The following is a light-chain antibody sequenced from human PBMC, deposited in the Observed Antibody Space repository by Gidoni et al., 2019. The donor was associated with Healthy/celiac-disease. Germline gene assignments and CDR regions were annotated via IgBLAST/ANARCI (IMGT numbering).Light chain of an antibody. CDR2: WTS. V-gene: IGKV4-1*01. J-gene: IGKJ4*01. CDR1: QRVLYSSNNKNY. CDR3: KQYYSTPLT. Sequence: IVLTKSPDGLATSLGERATIICRSSQRVLYSSNNKNYLAWYQQKPGQPPKLLLYWTSTRESAVPDRSIGRGSGTAFALTLSTLQAEDVAVYYCKQYYSTPLTFGGGTKVEIK.